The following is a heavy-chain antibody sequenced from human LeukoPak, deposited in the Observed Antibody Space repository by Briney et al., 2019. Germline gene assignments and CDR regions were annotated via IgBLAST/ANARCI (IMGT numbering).Heavy chain of an antibody. V-gene: IGHV4-34*01. J-gene: IGHJ4*02. CDR1: GGSFSNYY. Sequence: PSETLSLTCGVYGGSFSNYYWSCIRQSPGKGLEWIGEINHSGSTNYNPSLKSRVTISVDTSKNQFSLKLSSVTAADTAVYYCARGYDFWSGYWFDYWGQGTLVTVSS. D-gene: IGHD3-3*01. CDR3: ARGYDFWSGYWFDY. CDR2: INHSGST.